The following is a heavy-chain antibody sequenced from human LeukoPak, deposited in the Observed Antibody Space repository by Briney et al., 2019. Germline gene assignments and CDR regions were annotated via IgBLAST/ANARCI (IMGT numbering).Heavy chain of an antibody. J-gene: IGHJ4*01. CDR2: IWFDGSST. V-gene: IGHV3-33*01. D-gene: IGHD2-21*02. CDR3: ARDSDPYCGGDCYFDY. Sequence: GGSLRLSCAASGFTFSKLGMHWVRQAPGKGLEWEAVIWFDGSSTYYADSVKGRFTISRDNSKNMLYLQMNSLRVEGTGVYFCARDSDPYCGGDCYFDYWGHGTLVTVSS. CDR1: GFTFSKLG.